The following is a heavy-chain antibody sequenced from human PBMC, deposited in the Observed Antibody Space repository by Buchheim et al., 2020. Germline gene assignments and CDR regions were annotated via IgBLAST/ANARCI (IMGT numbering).Heavy chain of an antibody. CDR1: GGSISSSSYY. CDR3: ARHHPSLGAMTTP. D-gene: IGHD2-2*01. Sequence: QLQLQESGPGLVKPSETLSLTCTVSGGSISSSSYYWGWIRQPPGKGLEWIGSIYYSGSTYYNPSLKSRVTIPVDTSKNQFSLKRSSVTAADTAVYYCARHHPSLGAMTTPWGQGTL. J-gene: IGHJ5*02. CDR2: IYYSGST. V-gene: IGHV4-39*01.